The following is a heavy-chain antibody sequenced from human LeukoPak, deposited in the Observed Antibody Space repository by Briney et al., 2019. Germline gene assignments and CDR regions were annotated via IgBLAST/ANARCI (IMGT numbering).Heavy chain of an antibody. J-gene: IGHJ5*02. D-gene: IGHD6-13*01. CDR3: ARDGQQLVKWNWFDP. CDR2: TYHSGST. V-gene: IGHV4-38-2*02. CDR1: GYSISSGYY. Sequence: SETLSLTCTVSGYSISSGYYWGWIRQPPGKGLEWIGSTYHSGSTYYNPSLKSRVTISVDTSKNQFSLKLSSVTAADTAVYYCARDGQQLVKWNWFDPWGQGTLVTVSS.